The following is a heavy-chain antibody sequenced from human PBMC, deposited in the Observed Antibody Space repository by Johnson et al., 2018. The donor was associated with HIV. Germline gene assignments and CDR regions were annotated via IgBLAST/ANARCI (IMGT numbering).Heavy chain of an antibody. Sequence: MLLVESGGGLIQPGGSLRLSCAASGFTVSSNYMSWVRQAPGKGLEWVSVIYSGGSTYYANSVKGRFTISRDNSKNTLYLQMGSLRAEDMAVYYCAREGVGVNAFDIWGQGTMVTVSS. CDR3: AREGVGVNAFDI. D-gene: IGHD1-26*01. CDR2: IYSGGST. CDR1: GFTVSSNY. V-gene: IGHV3-66*03. J-gene: IGHJ3*02.